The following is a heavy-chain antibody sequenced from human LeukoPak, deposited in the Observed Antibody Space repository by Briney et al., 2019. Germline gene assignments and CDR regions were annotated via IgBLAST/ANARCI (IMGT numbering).Heavy chain of an antibody. D-gene: IGHD3-16*02. V-gene: IGHV4-59*12. CDR1: GGSISSYY. CDR2: IYYSGST. J-gene: IGHJ4*02. Sequence: SETLSLTCTVSGGSISSYYWSWIRQPPGKGLEWIGYIYYSGSTNYNPSLKSRVTISVDTSKNQFSLKLSSVTAADTAVYYCARERGRLRLGELSSRAFDYWGQGTLVTVSS. CDR3: ARERGRLRLGELSSRAFDY.